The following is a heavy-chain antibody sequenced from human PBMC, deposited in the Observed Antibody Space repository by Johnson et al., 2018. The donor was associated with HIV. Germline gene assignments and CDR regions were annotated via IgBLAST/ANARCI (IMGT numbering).Heavy chain of an antibody. J-gene: IGHJ3*02. CDR1: GFTFSSYG. Sequence: QVQLVESGGGVVQPGGSLRLSCAASGFTFSSYGMHWVRQAPGKGLEWVAFIRYDGSKKYYADSVKGRFTISKKISNNTLHLQMNSLRAGDTAVYYCAKDESDAFEIWGQGTMVTVSS. CDR2: IRYDGSKK. V-gene: IGHV3-30*02. CDR3: AKDESDAFEI.